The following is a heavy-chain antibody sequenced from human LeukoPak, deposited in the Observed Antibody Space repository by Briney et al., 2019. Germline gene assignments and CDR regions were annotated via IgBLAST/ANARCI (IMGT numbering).Heavy chain of an antibody. J-gene: IGHJ6*03. D-gene: IGHD5-24*01. CDR1: GYTFTNYG. Sequence: ASVKVSCKASGYTFTNYGIIWVRQAPGRGLEWMGWNSAYNDNTNYAQKFQGRVTMTEDTSTDTAYMELSSLRSEDTAVYYCATGFRAGYNLGGGSYYYMDVWGKGTTVTVSS. CDR2: NSAYNDNT. V-gene: IGHV1-18*01. CDR3: ATGFRAGYNLGGGSYYYMDV.